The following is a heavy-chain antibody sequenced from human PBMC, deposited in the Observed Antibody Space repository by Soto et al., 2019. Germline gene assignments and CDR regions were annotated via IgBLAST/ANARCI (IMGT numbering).Heavy chain of an antibody. CDR2: IKQDGSEK. J-gene: IGHJ6*02. V-gene: IGHV3-7*01. CDR3: ASSTVTTVWWSAGYYYYGMDV. CDR1: GFTFSSYW. D-gene: IGHD4-17*01. Sequence: PGGSLILSCAASGFTFSSYWMSWVSQPPGKGLEWVANIKQDGSEKYYVDSVKGRFTISRDNAKNSLYLQMNSLRAEDTAVYYCASSTVTTVWWSAGYYYYGMDVWGQGTTVTVSS.